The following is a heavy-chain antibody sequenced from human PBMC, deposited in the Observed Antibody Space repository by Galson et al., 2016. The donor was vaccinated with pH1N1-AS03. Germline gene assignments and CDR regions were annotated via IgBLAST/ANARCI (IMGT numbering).Heavy chain of an antibody. CDR3: AKGSRGSCSGAVCYDFDN. D-gene: IGHD2-2*01. CDR1: GFTFDISA. Sequence: SRRLSCAASGFTFDISAMNWVRQAPGERLEWVASINGGVGYTYYAPSVKGRFTISRANSGNTLYLQMNSLRVEDTAVYYCAKGSRGSCSGAVCYDFDNWGQGALVTVSS. V-gene: IGHV3-23*01. J-gene: IGHJ4*02. CDR2: INGGVGYT.